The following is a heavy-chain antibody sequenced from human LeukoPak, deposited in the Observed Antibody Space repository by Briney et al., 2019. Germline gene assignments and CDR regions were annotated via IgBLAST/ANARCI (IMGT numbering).Heavy chain of an antibody. V-gene: IGHV3-11*03. J-gene: IGHJ4*02. CDR2: HRMSSSYT. Sequence: PGASLRLSCAASGFTFSDYYMSWIRQAPGKGLEWVSYHRMSSSYTNYADSVKGRFTISRDNAKNSLYLQMNSLRAEDTAVYYCARPAVGRAAAGNRVYYFDYWGQGTLVTVSS. CDR3: ARPAVGRAAAGNRVYYFDY. CDR1: GFTFSDYY. D-gene: IGHD6-13*01.